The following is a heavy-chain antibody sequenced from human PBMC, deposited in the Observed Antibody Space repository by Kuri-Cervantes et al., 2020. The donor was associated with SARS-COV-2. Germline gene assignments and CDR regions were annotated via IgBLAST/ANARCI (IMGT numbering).Heavy chain of an antibody. CDR3: TRGGDYVDH. V-gene: IGHV3-48*02. CDR1: GFTLNDYG. J-gene: IGHJ4*02. CDR2: ISNTAGTI. Sequence: GESLKISCAASGFTLNDYGMNWVRLAPGRGLEWVSYISNTAGTIYYADPVKGRFTISRDNAKNLLFLQMNSLRDEDTAVYYCTRGGDYVDHWGQGALVTVSS.